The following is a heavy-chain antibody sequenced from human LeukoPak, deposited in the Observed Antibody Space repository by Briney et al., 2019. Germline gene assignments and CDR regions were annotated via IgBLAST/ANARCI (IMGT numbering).Heavy chain of an antibody. Sequence: SVEVSCKASGGTFSSYAISWVRQAPGQGLEWMGRIIPIFGIANYAQKFQGRVTITADKSTSTAYMELSSLRSEDTAVYYCAREGGILTGYYYYFDYWGQGTLVTVSS. V-gene: IGHV1-69*04. J-gene: IGHJ4*02. CDR3: AREGGILTGYYYYFDY. CDR1: GGTFSSYA. CDR2: IIPIFGIA. D-gene: IGHD3-9*01.